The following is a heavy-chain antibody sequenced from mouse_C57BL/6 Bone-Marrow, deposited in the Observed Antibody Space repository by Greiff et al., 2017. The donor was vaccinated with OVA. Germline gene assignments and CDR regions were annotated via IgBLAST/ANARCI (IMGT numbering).Heavy chain of an antibody. J-gene: IGHJ2*01. D-gene: IGHD3-1*01. CDR2: IWSGGST. Sequence: QVQLKESGPGLVQPSQSLSITCTVSGFSLTSYGVHWVRQPPGKGLEWLGVIWSGGSTDYNAAFISRLSISKDNSKSQVFFKMNSLQADDTAIYYCAKEGTAQAKGFDYWGQGTTLTVSS. V-gene: IGHV2-4*01. CDR3: AKEGTAQAKGFDY. CDR1: GFSLTSYG.